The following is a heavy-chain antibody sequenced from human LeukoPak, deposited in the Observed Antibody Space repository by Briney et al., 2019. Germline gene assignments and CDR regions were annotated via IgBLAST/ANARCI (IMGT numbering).Heavy chain of an antibody. CDR2: ISGSGGNT. CDR1: GFTFTTYA. D-gene: IGHD4-11*01. J-gene: IGHJ4*02. CDR3: AKKPQDYINYYLDY. Sequence: PGGSLRLSCAASGFTFTTYAINWVRQAPGKGLEWVSAISGSGGNTYYADSVKGRFTISRDNSKNTLYLQMNSLRAEDTAVYYCAKKPQDYINYYLDYWGQGTLVTVSS. V-gene: IGHV3-23*01.